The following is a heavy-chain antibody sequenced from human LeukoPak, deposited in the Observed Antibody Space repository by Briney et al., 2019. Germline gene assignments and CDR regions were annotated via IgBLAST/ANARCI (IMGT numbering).Heavy chain of an antibody. D-gene: IGHD1-20*01. V-gene: IGHV6-1*01. CDR1: GDSVSSNSAA. Sequence: SQTLSLTCAISGDSVSSNSAAWNWIRQSPSRGLEWLGRTYYRSKWYNDYAVSVKSRITINPDTSKNQFSLQLNSVTPEDTAVYYCARVQKIPYNCSNGGWFDPWGQGTLVTVSS. J-gene: IGHJ5*02. CDR2: TYYRSKWYN. CDR3: ARVQKIPYNCSNGGWFDP.